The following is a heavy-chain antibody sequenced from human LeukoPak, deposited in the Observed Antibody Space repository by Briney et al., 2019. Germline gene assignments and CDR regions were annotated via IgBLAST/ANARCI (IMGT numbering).Heavy chain of an antibody. CDR2: ISGSGGST. V-gene: IGHV3-23*01. CDR3: AKEKFGRSYGYSYGMDV. J-gene: IGHJ6*02. Sequence: GSLRLSCAASGFTFSSYAMSWVRQAPGKGLEWVSAISGSGGSTYYADSVKGRFTISRDTSKNTLYLQMNSLRAEDTAVYYCAKEKFGRSYGYSYGMDVWGQGTTVTVSS. D-gene: IGHD5-18*01. CDR1: GFTFSSYA.